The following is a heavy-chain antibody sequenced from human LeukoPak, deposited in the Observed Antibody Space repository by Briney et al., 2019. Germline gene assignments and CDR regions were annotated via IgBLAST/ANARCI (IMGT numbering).Heavy chain of an antibody. CDR2: IYYSGST. D-gene: IGHD3-22*01. CDR3: ARVDYYDSSGYPGDAFDI. V-gene: IGHV4-59*08. Sequence: PSETLSLTCTVSGGSISSYYWSWIRQPPGKGLEWIGYIYYSGSTYYNPSLKSRVTISVDTSKNQFSLKLSSVTAADTAVYYCARVDYYDSSGYPGDAFDIWGQGTMVTVSS. CDR1: GGSISSYY. J-gene: IGHJ3*02.